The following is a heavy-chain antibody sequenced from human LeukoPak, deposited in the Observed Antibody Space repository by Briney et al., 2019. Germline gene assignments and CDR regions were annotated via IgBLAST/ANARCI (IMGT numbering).Heavy chain of an antibody. CDR1: GYTFTGYY. Sequence: ASVKVSCKASGYTFTGYYMHWVRQAPGQGLEWMGWINPNSGGTNYAQKFQGRVTMTRDTSISTAYMELSRLRSYDTAVYYCARSEWLDYYYYMDVWGKGTTVTVSS. CDR2: INPNSGGT. J-gene: IGHJ6*03. D-gene: IGHD3-3*01. CDR3: ARSEWLDYYYYMDV. V-gene: IGHV1-2*02.